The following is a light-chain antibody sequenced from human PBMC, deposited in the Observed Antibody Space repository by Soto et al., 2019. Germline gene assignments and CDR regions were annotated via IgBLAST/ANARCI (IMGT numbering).Light chain of an antibody. J-gene: IGKJ5*01. V-gene: IGKV3D-20*02. CDR2: GEY. CDR3: QQRSNWPQVT. CDR1: QTVNRNY. Sequence: EIVLTQSPGTLSLSPGERATLSCRASQTVNRNYLAWHQQKPGQTTRLIVYGEYSRATGIQDRFSGSGSGTEFTLTISSLEPEEFAVYYCQQRSNWPQVTFGQGKRLEIK.